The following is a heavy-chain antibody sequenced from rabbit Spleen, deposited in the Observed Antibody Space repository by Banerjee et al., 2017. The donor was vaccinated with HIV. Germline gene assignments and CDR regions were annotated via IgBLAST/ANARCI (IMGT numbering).Heavy chain of an antibody. D-gene: IGHD4-1*01. Sequence: QQQLEESGGGLVKPGGTLTLTCKASGIDFSSYYYMCWVRQAPGKGLEWIACIDTGSSGYTWYARWAKGRLTISKASSTTVTLQMTSLTAADTATYFCARDLDGVIGWNFGWWGQGTLVTVS. J-gene: IGHJ3*01. CDR2: IDTGSSGYT. V-gene: IGHV1S45*01. CDR1: GIDFSSYYY. CDR3: ARDLDGVIGWNFGW.